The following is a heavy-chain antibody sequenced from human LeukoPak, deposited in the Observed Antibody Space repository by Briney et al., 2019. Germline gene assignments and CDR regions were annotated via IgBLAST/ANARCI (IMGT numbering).Heavy chain of an antibody. CDR3: AREGGWYDWYFDL. CDR2: IYSSGTS. J-gene: IGHJ2*01. D-gene: IGHD6-19*01. V-gene: IGHV4-4*07. CDR1: GVSISRYY. Sequence: PSETLSLTCTVSGVSISRYYWSWIRQPAGKGLEWIGRIYSSGTSNYNLPLKSRVTMSVDTSKNQFSLNLSSVTAADTAVYYCAREGGWYDWYFDLWGGGTLVTVSS.